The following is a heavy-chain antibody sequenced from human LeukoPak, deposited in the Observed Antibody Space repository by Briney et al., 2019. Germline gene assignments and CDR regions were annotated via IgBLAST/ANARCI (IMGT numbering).Heavy chain of an antibody. J-gene: IGHJ4*02. CDR3: ARHVAPDMDYFDY. D-gene: IGHD2-15*01. CDR1: GGSLSGYY. CDR2: VRYTGTP. V-gene: IGHV4-59*08. Sequence: SETLSLTCTVSGGSLSGYYWTWIRQSPGKRPEWLAYVRYTGTPNYNPSLKSRVTISVDTSKNQFSLTLTSVTAADTAVYYCARHVAPDMDYFDYWGPGTLVTVSP.